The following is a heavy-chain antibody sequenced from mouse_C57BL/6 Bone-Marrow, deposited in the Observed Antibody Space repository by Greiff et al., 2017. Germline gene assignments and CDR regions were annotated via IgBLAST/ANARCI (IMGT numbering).Heavy chain of an antibody. Sequence: VQLQQSGAELVRPGTSVKVSCKASGYAFTNYLIEWVKQRPGQGLEWIGVINPGSGGTNYNEKFKGKATLTADQSSSTAYMQLSSLTSEDSAVYYCARIRLRRRYFDYWGQGTTLTVSS. D-gene: IGHD2-4*01. CDR2: INPGSGGT. V-gene: IGHV1-54*01. CDR1: GYAFTNYL. J-gene: IGHJ2*01. CDR3: ARIRLRRRYFDY.